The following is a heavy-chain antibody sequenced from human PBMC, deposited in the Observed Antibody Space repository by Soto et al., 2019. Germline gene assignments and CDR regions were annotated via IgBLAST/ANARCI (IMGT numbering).Heavy chain of an antibody. CDR3: ARLGWEQLVGSHFDY. CDR2: IYPGDSDT. D-gene: IGHD6-6*01. V-gene: IGHV5-51*01. J-gene: IGHJ4*02. Sequence: GESLKISCKGSGYSFTSYWIGWVRQMPGKGLEWMGIIYPGDSDTRYSPSFQGQVTISADKSISTAYLQWSSLKASDTAMYHCARLGWEQLVGSHFDYWGQGTLVTVSS. CDR1: GYSFTSYW.